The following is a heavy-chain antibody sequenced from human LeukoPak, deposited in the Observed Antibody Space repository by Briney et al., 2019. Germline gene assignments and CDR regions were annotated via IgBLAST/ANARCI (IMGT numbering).Heavy chain of an antibody. CDR2: ISSSSSYI. CDR3: ARVRGGSSMYDY. Sequence: PGGSLRLSCAASGFTFSSYSMNWVRQAPGKGLEWVSSISSSSSYIYYADSVKGRFTISRDNAKNSLYLQMNSLRAEDTAVYYCARVRGGSSMYDYWGQGTLVTVSS. D-gene: IGHD1-26*01. CDR1: GFTFSSYS. J-gene: IGHJ4*02. V-gene: IGHV3-21*01.